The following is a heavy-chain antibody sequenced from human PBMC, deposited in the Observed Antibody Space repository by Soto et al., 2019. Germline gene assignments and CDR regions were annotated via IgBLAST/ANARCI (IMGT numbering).Heavy chain of an antibody. V-gene: IGHV1-46*01. CDR1: GYTFTGDY. CDR3: ARVRCSSGYYYGY. Sequence: GSSVKVSCTASGYTFTGDYMHSVRQTPGQGLEWMGRINPSGGSTSYAQKFQGRVTITRDTSTSTAYMELSSLRSEDTAVYYCARVRCSSGYYYGYWGQGTPVTVSS. CDR2: INPSGGST. J-gene: IGHJ4*02. D-gene: IGHD3-22*01.